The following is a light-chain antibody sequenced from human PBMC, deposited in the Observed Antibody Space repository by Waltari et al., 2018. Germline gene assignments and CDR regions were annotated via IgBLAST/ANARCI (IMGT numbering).Light chain of an antibody. CDR2: DVT. V-gene: IGLV2-14*01. CDR1: DHDIATYNY. J-gene: IGLJ2*01. CDR3: SSYTTRGTVV. Sequence: QSALTQPASMSGSPGQSITISCPGTDHDIATYNYVSWYQQHPGKVPKLIIYDVTLRPSGVSYRCSGSKSGNTASLSISALQAEDEAGYYCSSYTTRGTVVFGGGTTLTV.